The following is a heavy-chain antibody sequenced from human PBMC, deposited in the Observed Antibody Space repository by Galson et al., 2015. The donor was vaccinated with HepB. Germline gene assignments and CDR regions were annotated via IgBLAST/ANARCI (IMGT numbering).Heavy chain of an antibody. J-gene: IGHJ6*02. V-gene: IGHV3-23*01. Sequence: SLRLSCAASGFTFSNYAMNWVRLTPGKGLEWVSGTSGTGLSTYYADSVKGRLTVSRDNSKNMMYLQMNSLRPEDTAVYYCANRANQNYIMDGWGQGTTVTVSS. D-gene: IGHD1-14*01. CDR1: GFTFSNYA. CDR3: ANRANQNYIMDG. CDR2: TSGTGLST.